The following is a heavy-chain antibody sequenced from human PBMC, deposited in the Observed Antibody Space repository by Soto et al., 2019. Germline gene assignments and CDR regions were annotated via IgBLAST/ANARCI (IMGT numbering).Heavy chain of an antibody. J-gene: IGHJ3*02. CDR2: IYYSGST. CDR1: GGSISSGGYY. Sequence: QVQLQESGPGLVKPSQTLSLTCTVSGGSISSGGYYWSWIRQHPGKGLEWIGYIYYSGSTYYNPSLKSRVTISVDTSKNQFSLKLSSVTAADTAVYYCARGSGETETYTNGVCSGAFDIWGQGTMVTVSS. V-gene: IGHV4-31*03. D-gene: IGHD2-8*01. CDR3: ARGSGETETYTNGVCSGAFDI.